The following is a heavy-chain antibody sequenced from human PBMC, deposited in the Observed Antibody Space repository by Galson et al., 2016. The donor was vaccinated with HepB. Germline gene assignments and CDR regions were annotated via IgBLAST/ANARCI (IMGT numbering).Heavy chain of an antibody. V-gene: IGHV4-39*01. Sequence: TLSLTCTVFGGSISNSSYYWGWIRRPPEKGLEWIGSVYYSGGNDYNPSLKSRVTISVDTSKNQFSLKLSSVTAADTAVYYCARLLITPNWFDPWGQGTLVTVSS. CDR1: GGSISNSSYY. D-gene: IGHD3-16*01. CDR3: ARLLITPNWFDP. CDR2: VYYSGGN. J-gene: IGHJ5*02.